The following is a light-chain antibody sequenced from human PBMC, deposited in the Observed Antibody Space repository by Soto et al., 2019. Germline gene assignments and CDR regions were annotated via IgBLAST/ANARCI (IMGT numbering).Light chain of an antibody. V-gene: IGLV2-14*03. CDR1: SSDIGAYDL. J-gene: IGLJ1*01. CDR2: EVS. Sequence: QSALTRPASVSGSPGQSITISCSGTSSDIGAYDLVSWYQQHPGRAPKLIIYEVSHRFSGLSYRLSGSKSGNTASLTISGLHAEDEDDYYSTAFAPGSIYVFGSGTKVTVL. CDR3: TAFAPGSIYV.